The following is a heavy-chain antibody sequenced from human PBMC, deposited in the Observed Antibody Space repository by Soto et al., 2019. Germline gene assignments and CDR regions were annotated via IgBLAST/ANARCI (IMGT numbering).Heavy chain of an antibody. CDR3: ALRADQGSYYYYGMDG. V-gene: IGHV1-69*13. CDR1: GGTFSSYA. D-gene: IGHD3-3*01. CDR2: IIPIFGTA. Sequence: SVKVSCKASGGTFSSYAISWVRQAPGQVPEWMGGIIPIFGTASYAQKFQGRVTITADESTSTAYMELSSLRSEDTAVYYCALRADQGSYYYYGMDGWGQGTTVTVSS. J-gene: IGHJ6*02.